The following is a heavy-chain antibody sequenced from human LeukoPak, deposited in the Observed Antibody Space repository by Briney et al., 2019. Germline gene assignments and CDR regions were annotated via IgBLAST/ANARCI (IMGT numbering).Heavy chain of an antibody. D-gene: IGHD3-22*01. CDR1: GFTFDDYA. Sequence: GRSLRLSCAASGFTFDDYAMHWVRQAPGEGLEWVSGISWNSGSIGYADSVKGRSTISRDNAKNSLYLQMNSLRAEDTAVFYCANYYYDKSGYKNWGQGTLVTVSS. CDR2: ISWNSGSI. V-gene: IGHV3-9*01. CDR3: ANYYYDKSGYKN. J-gene: IGHJ4*02.